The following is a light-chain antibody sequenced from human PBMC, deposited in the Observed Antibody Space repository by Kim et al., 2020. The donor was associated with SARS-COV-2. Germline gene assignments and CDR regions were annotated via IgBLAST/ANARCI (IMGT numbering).Light chain of an antibody. CDR2: GKN. CDR3: NSRDSNDNVV. J-gene: IGLJ2*01. CDR1: SRRSYY. V-gene: IGLV3-19*01. Sequence: VALGQTVSITCQGDSRRSYYATWYQKKPGQAPILVIYGKNNRPSGIPERFSGSSSGNTASLTITGTQAGDEADYYCNSRDSNDNVVFGGGTQLTVL.